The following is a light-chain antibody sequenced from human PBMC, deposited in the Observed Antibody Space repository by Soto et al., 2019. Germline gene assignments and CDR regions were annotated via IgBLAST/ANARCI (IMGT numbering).Light chain of an antibody. CDR2: DVS. CDR1: SSDVGGYNY. V-gene: IGLV2-11*01. Sequence: QSALTQPRSVSGSPGQSVTISCTGTSSDVGGYNYVSWYQHYPGKAPKLIIYDVSERPSGVPDRFSGSKSGNTASLTISGLQAEDETDYYCYSYAGSYTWVFGGGTKVTVL. J-gene: IGLJ3*02. CDR3: YSYAGSYTWV.